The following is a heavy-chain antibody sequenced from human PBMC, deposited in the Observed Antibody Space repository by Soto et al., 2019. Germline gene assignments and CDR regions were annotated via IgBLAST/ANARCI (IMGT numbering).Heavy chain of an antibody. Sequence: GASVKVSCKASGYTFTSYDINWVRQATGQGLEWMGWMNPNSGNTGYAQKFQGRVTMTRNTSISTAYMELSSLRSEDTAVYYCARGLSSPAATRYHYGSGSNSPGLWGQGTLVTVSS. V-gene: IGHV1-8*01. CDR2: MNPNSGNT. CDR3: ARGLSSPAATRYHYGSGSNSPGL. D-gene: IGHD3-10*01. J-gene: IGHJ4*02. CDR1: GYTFTSYD.